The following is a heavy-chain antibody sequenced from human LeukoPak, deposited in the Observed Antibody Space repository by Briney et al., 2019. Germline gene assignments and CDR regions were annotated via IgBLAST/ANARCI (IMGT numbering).Heavy chain of an antibody. J-gene: IGHJ5*02. CDR3: ARARAHDFWSGYYRFDP. D-gene: IGHD3-3*01. CDR1: GGSISSYY. CDR2: IYYSGST. V-gene: IGHV4-59*01. Sequence: SETLSLTCTVSGGSISSYYWSWIRQPPGKGLEWIGYIYYSGSTNYNPSLKSRVTISVDTSKNQFSLKLSSVTAADTAVYYCARARAHDFWSGYYRFDPWGQGTLVTVSS.